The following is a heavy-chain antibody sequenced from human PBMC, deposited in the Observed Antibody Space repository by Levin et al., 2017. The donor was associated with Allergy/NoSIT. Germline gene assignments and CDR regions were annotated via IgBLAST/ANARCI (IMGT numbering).Heavy chain of an antibody. Sequence: HSGGSLRLSCAASGFTFSTHAMHWVRQAPGKGLEWVALISYDGSNKYYADSVKGRFTISRDNSKSTLYLQMSSLRAEDTAMYYCARDLLFGVVWYFDLWGRGTLMTVSS. CDR3: ARDLLFGVVWYFDL. D-gene: IGHD3-16*01. CDR2: ISYDGSNK. CDR1: GFTFSTHA. V-gene: IGHV3-30-3*01. J-gene: IGHJ2*01.